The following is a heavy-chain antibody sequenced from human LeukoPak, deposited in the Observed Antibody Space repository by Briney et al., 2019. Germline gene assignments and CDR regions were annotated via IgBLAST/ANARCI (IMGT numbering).Heavy chain of an antibody. CDR3: ARDFGSFDY. CDR2: INSDGSST. D-gene: IGHD3-3*01. V-gene: IGHV3-74*01. J-gene: IGHJ4*02. CDR1: GFTFSSYW. Sequence: GGSLRLSCAASGFTFSSYWMHLVRQAPGKGLVWVSRINSDGSSTNYADSAKGRFTISRDNAKNTLHLQMNSLRAEDTAVYYCARDFGSFDYWGQGTLVTVSS.